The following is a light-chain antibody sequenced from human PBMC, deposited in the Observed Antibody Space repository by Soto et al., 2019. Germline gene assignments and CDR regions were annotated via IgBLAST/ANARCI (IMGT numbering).Light chain of an antibody. CDR2: NNN. V-gene: IGLV1-44*01. Sequence: QSVLTQPPSASGTPGQRVTISCSGSASNIRSNAVSWYQQLPGTTPKLLIYNNNERPSGVPDRFSGSKSGTSASLAISGLQSDDEANYYCAAWDDGPNVHYVFGTGTKLTVL. CDR3: AAWDDGPNVHYV. CDR1: ASNIRSNA. J-gene: IGLJ1*01.